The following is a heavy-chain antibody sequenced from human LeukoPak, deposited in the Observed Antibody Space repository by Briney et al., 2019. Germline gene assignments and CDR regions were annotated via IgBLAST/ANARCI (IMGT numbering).Heavy chain of an antibody. CDR3: ASSSPYGDYGKDDY. V-gene: IGHV1-2*06. Sequence: ASVKVSCKTSGNTFIGYYMHWVRQAPGQGLEWMGRINPNSGGTNYAQKFQGRVTITTDGSTSTAYMELSSLRSEDTAVYYCASSSPYGDYGKDDYWGQGTLVTVSS. CDR1: GNTFIGYY. CDR2: INPNSGGT. D-gene: IGHD4-17*01. J-gene: IGHJ4*02.